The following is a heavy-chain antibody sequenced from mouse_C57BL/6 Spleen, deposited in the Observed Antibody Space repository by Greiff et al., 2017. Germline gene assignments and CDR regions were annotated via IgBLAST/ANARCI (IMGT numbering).Heavy chain of an antibody. J-gene: IGHJ3*01. CDR1: GFTSSSYA. V-gene: IGHV5-4*01. D-gene: IGHD2-4*01. CDR2: ISDGGSYT. CDR3: ARDDDYDAGFAY. Sequence: EVQGVESGGGLVKPGGSLKLSSAPSGFTSSSYAMSWVRQTPEKRLEWVATISDGGSYTYYPDNVKGRFTISRDNAKNNLYLQMSHLKSEDTAMYYCARDDDYDAGFAYWGQGTLVTVST.